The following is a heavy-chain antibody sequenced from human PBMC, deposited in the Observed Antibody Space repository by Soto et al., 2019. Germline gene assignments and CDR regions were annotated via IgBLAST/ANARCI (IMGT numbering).Heavy chain of an antibody. D-gene: IGHD5-12*01. CDR2: IIPILGIA. CDR3: ARASGYAGKGGMDV. V-gene: IGHV1-69*02. CDR1: GGTFSSYT. J-gene: IGHJ6*02. Sequence: QVQLVQSGAEVKKPGSSVKVSCKASGGTFSSYTISWVRQAPGQGLEWMGRIIPILGIANYAQKFQGRVTITADKSTSTAYMELSSLRSEDTAVYYCARASGYAGKGGMDVWGQGTTVTVSS.